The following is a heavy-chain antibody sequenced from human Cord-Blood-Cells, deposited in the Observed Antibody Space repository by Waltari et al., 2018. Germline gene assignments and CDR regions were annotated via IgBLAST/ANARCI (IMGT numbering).Heavy chain of an antibody. Sequence: QVQLQQWGAGLLKPSETLSLTCAVYGGSFSGYYWSWIRQPPGKGLEWIGEINHSGSTNYNPSLKSRVTISVDTSKNQFSLKLSSVTAADTAAYYCARSCTGIAARPDYFDYWGQGTLVTVSS. J-gene: IGHJ4*02. CDR2: INHSGST. D-gene: IGHD6-6*01. CDR3: ARSCTGIAARPDYFDY. V-gene: IGHV4-34*01. CDR1: GGSFSGYY.